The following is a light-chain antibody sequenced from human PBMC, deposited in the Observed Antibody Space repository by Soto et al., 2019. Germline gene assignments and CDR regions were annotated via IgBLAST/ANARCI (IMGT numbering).Light chain of an antibody. CDR1: QSVSSN. V-gene: IGKV3-15*01. Sequence: EIVMTQSPATMSVSPGERATLSCRASQSVSSNLAWYQQKPGQAPRLLIYGASTRATGIPARFSGSGSGTEFTLTISSLQSEDFAVYYCQQYNNWPPGVTFGPGNKVDI. CDR2: GAS. CDR3: QQYNNWPPGVT. J-gene: IGKJ3*01.